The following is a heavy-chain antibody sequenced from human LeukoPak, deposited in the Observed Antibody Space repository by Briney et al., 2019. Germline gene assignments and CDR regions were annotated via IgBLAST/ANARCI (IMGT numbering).Heavy chain of an antibody. D-gene: IGHD1-1*01. J-gene: IGHJ4*02. CDR3: ARGPGHSFKY. V-gene: IGHV4-34*01. CDR1: DVSFTNYY. CDR2: ISHTGNT. Sequence: SETLSLTCAVSDVSFTNYYWTWIRQSPGKGLEWLGEISHTGNTHYNPSLKNRVTVSVDISADMSTTRVSLNLKSVTAADTAIYYCARGPGHSFKYWGQGTRVTVSS.